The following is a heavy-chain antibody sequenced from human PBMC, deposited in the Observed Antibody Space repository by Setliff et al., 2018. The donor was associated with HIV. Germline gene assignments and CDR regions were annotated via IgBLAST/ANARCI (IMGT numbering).Heavy chain of an antibody. CDR1: GGSFSAYH. D-gene: IGHD2-15*01. CDR3: ARDRLYCSGGSCYSVGPNDVFDI. V-gene: IGHV4-34*01. CDR2: INHSGST. Sequence: SETLSLTCAVYGGSFSAYHWNWIRQTPGKGLEWLGEINHSGSTAYNLALESRVTMSIDTSKNQFSLKLSSVTAADTAVYYCARDRLYCSGGSCYSVGPNDVFDIWGQGTMVTVSS. J-gene: IGHJ3*02.